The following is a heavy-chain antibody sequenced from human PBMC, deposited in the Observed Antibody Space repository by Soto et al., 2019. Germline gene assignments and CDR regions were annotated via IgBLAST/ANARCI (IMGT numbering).Heavy chain of an antibody. Sequence: SETLSITCTVAGVSIISSTYSLGWIRQPTGKGLEWIGSIYYSGSTYYNPSLKSRVTISVDTSKNQFSLKLSSVTAADTAVYYCARRLYYDSSGFEGGGVDVWGQGTTVTVS. J-gene: IGHJ6*02. CDR2: IYYSGST. V-gene: IGHV4-39*01. CDR1: GVSIISSTYS. CDR3: ARRLYYDSSGFEGGGVDV. D-gene: IGHD3-22*01.